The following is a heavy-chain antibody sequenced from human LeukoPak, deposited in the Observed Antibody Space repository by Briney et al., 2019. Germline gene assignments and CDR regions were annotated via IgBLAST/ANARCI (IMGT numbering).Heavy chain of an antibody. V-gene: IGHV4-39*07. D-gene: IGHD2-2*01. J-gene: IGHJ4*02. CDR1: GGFISSSSYY. Sequence: PSETLSLTCTVSGGFISSSSYYWGWIRQPPGKGLEWIGSIYYSGSTYYNPSLKSRVTISVDTSKNQFSLKLSSVTAADTAVYYCARDVIGYCSSTSCRRGAFDYWGQGTLVTVSS. CDR2: IYYSGST. CDR3: ARDVIGYCSSTSCRRGAFDY.